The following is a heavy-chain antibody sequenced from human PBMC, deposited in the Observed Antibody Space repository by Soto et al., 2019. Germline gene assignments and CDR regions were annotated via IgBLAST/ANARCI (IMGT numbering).Heavy chain of an antibody. J-gene: IGHJ5*02. CDR1: GYTFTSYG. Sequence: GASVKVSCKASGYTFTSYGISWVRQAPGQGLEWMGWISAYNGNTNYAQKLQGRVTMTTDTSTSTAYMELRSLRSDDTAVYYCARMECGGSCYSTWFDPWGQGTLVTVSS. V-gene: IGHV1-18*01. D-gene: IGHD2-15*01. CDR3: ARMECGGSCYSTWFDP. CDR2: ISAYNGNT.